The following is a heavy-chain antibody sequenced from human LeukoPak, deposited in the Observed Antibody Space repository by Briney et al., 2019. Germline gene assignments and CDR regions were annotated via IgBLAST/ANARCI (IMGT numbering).Heavy chain of an antibody. Sequence: GASVKVSCKASGYTFTSYDINWVRQATGQGLEWMGWMNPNSGNTGYAQKFQGRVTITRNTSISTAYMELSSLRSEDTAVYYCARTITFGGVIVNGAFDIWGQGTMVTVSS. J-gene: IGHJ3*02. CDR2: MNPNSGNT. CDR3: ARTITFGGVIVNGAFDI. CDR1: GYTFTSYD. V-gene: IGHV1-8*03. D-gene: IGHD3-16*02.